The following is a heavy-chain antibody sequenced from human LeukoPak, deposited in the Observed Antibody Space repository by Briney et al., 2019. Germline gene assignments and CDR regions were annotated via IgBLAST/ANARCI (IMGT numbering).Heavy chain of an antibody. J-gene: IGHJ4*02. V-gene: IGHV3-30*18. CDR1: GFTFSSYG. CDR3: AKYEGDSDY. Sequence: GRSLRLSCAASGFTFSSYGMHWVRQAPGKGLEWEAVISYDGSNKYYADSVKGRFTISRDNSKNTLYLQMNSLRAEDTAVYYCAKYEGDSDYWGQGTLVTVSS. CDR2: ISYDGSNK. D-gene: IGHD3-16*01.